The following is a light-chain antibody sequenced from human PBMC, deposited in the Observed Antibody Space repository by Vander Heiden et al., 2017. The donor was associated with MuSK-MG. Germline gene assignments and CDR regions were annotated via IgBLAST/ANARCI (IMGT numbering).Light chain of an antibody. J-gene: IGKJ5*01. CDR3: QENDSDPPVT. CDR1: QSISTY. Sequence: DIQMTQSPSSLSASIGDRVTITCRASQSISTYLNWYQQKPGKAPKLLIYGASSLQSGVPSRFSGSGSGTDFTLTISSLQREDYATYYCQENDSDPPVTFGQGTRLEIK. V-gene: IGKV1-39*01. CDR2: GAS.